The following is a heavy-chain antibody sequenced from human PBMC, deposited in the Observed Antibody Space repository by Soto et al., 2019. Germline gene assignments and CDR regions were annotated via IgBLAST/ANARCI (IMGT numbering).Heavy chain of an antibody. D-gene: IGHD4-4*01. V-gene: IGHV3-53*01. J-gene: IGHJ5*02. Sequence: GGSLRLSCAASGFTVSSNYMSWVRQAPGKGLEWVSVIYSGGSTYYADSVKGRFTISRDNSKNTLYLQMNSLRAEDTAVYYCARVDYSNYKGFDPWGQGTLVTVSS. CDR1: GFTVSSNY. CDR3: ARVDYSNYKGFDP. CDR2: IYSGGST.